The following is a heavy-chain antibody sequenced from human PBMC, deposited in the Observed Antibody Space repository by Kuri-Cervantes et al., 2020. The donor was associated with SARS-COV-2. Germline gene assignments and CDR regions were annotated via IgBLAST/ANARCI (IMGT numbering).Heavy chain of an antibody. V-gene: IGHV3-21*01. J-gene: IGHJ4*02. D-gene: IGHD2-21*02. Sequence: GGSLRLSCAASGFTFSSYWMHWVRQAPGKGLEWVSSISSSSSYIYYADSVKGRFTISRDNAKNSLYLQMNSLRAEDTAVYYCARAVVVTAMPFGYWGQGTLVTVSS. CDR3: ARAVVVTAMPFGY. CDR1: GFTFSSYW. CDR2: ISSSSSYI.